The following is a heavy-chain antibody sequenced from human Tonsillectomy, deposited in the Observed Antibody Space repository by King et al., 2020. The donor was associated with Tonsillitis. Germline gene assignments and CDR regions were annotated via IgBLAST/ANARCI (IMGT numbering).Heavy chain of an antibody. CDR1: GYNFISYW. CDR2: IYPGDSDT. D-gene: IGHD6-19*01. Sequence: VQLVESGAEVKKPGESLKISCKGSGYNFISYWIGWVRQMPGKGLEWMGIIYPGDSDTTYSPSFQGQFTISVEKSLSPAYLQWSSLRASDTAMYYCARLGIAVLEGAFDIWGQGTMVTVSS. J-gene: IGHJ3*02. CDR3: ARLGIAVLEGAFDI. V-gene: IGHV5-51*01.